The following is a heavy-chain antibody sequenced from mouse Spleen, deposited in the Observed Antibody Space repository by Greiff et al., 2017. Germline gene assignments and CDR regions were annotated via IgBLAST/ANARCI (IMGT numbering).Heavy chain of an antibody. Sequence: EVKVVESGGGLVKPGGSLKLSCAASGFTFSSYAMSWVRQTPEKRLEWVATISSGGSYTYYPDSVKGRFTISRDNAKNTLYLQMSSLRSEDTAMYYCARPTGTYFDYWGQGTTLTVSS. CDR1: GFTFSSYA. V-gene: IGHV5-9-1*01. J-gene: IGHJ2*01. CDR2: ISSGGSYT. CDR3: ARPTGTYFDY. D-gene: IGHD4-1*02.